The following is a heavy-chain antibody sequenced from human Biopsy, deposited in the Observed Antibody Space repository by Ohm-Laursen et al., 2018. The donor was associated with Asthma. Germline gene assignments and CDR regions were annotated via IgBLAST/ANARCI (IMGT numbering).Heavy chain of an antibody. CDR2: ISYDGSSI. CDR1: RFTYE. Sequence: SLRLSCTASRFTYEMHWVRQAPGKGLEWVAVISYDGSSIYYADSVKGRFTSSRDNSKNTLSLQMNSLTAEDTAVYYCAREGVAGTHIEDWGQGTLVTVSS. CDR3: AREGVAGTHIED. J-gene: IGHJ4*02. D-gene: IGHD6-19*01. V-gene: IGHV3-30-3*01.